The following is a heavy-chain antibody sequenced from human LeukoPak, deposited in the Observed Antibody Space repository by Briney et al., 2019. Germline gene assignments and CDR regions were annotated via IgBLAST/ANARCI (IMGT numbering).Heavy chain of an antibody. Sequence: ASVKVSCKASGYSFTGYQMHWVRQAPGQGLEWMGWINPNNGDTNYAQKFQGRVTISRDTSANTAYVELSNLRSEDMGVYYCTLYNFWGQGTLVTVSS. D-gene: IGHD3/OR15-3a*01. V-gene: IGHV1-2*02. CDR1: GYSFTGYQ. CDR3: TLYNF. J-gene: IGHJ4*02. CDR2: INPNNGDT.